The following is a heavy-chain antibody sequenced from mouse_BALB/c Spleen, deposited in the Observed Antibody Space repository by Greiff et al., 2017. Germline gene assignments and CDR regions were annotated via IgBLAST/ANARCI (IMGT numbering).Heavy chain of an antibody. D-gene: IGHD2-3*01. Sequence: EVQRVESGPELVKPGASVKVSCKASGYSFTDYNMYWVKQSHGKSLEWIGYIDPYNGGTSYNQKFKGKATLTVDKSSSTAFMHLNSLTSEDPAVYYCARRGDGYSLAYWGQGTLVTVSA. CDR1: GYSFTDYN. CDR3: ARRGDGYSLAY. V-gene: IGHV1S135*01. J-gene: IGHJ3*01. CDR2: IDPYNGGT.